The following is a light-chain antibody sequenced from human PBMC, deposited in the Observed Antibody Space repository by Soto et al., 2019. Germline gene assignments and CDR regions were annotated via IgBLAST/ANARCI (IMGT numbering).Light chain of an antibody. Sequence: QSALTQPASVSGSPEQSINISCTGTSNDVGRYNLVSWYQHHPGKAPKVMIYEATKRPSGVSNRFSGSKSGNTASLTISGLQTEDEADYYCCAYAGSGTVVFGGGTKLTVL. V-gene: IGLV2-23*01. CDR2: EAT. J-gene: IGLJ3*02. CDR1: SNDVGRYNL. CDR3: CAYAGSGTVV.